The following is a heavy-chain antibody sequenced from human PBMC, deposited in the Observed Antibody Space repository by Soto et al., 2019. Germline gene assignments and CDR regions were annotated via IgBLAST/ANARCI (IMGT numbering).Heavy chain of an antibody. J-gene: IGHJ4*02. CDR3: TTRPDNVLLWFGELDY. D-gene: IGHD3-10*01. Sequence: EVQLVESGGGLVKPGGSLRLSCAASGFTFSNAWMSWVRQAPGKGLEWVGRIKSKTDGGTTDYAAPVKGRFTISRDDLKNTLYLQMNSLKTEDTAVYYCTTRPDNVLLWFGELDYWGQGTLVTVSS. CDR1: GFTFSNAW. CDR2: IKSKTDGGTT. V-gene: IGHV3-15*01.